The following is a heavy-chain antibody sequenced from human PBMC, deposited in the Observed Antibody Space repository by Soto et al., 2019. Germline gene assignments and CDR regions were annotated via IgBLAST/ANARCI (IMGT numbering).Heavy chain of an antibody. CDR2: IYYSGST. CDR1: GGPISSGDYY. V-gene: IGHV4-30-4*01. CDR3: ARDRDDYSNYYYGMDV. D-gene: IGHD4-4*01. J-gene: IGHJ6*02. Sequence: QVQLQESGPGLVKPSQTLSLTCTVSGGPISSGDYYWSWIRQPPGKGLEWIGYIYYSGSTYYNPSLKSRVTISVDTSKNQFSLKLSSVTAADTAVHYCARDRDDYSNYYYGMDVWGQGTTVTVSS.